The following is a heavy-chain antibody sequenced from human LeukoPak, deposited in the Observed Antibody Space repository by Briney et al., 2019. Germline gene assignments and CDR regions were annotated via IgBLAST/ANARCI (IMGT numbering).Heavy chain of an antibody. CDR2: IRNDGTTK. V-gene: IGHV3-30*02. D-gene: IGHD3-9*01. J-gene: IGHJ4*02. CDR1: GFTFSSYD. CDR3: ATTVFTTTWYFDY. Sequence: GGSLRLSCATSGFTFSSYDMHWVRQAPGKGLEWVAYIRNDGTTKDYADSVRGRFTISRDNPKNTLYLQLNSPRGEDTAVYYCATTVFTTTWYFDYWGQGNLVTVSS.